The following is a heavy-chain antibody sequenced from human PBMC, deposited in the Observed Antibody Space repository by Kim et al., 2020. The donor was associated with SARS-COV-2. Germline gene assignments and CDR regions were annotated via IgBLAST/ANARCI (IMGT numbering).Heavy chain of an antibody. V-gene: IGHV3-33*08. Sequence: GGSLRLSCSASGFTFSSYGMHWVRQAPGKGLEWVAVIWYDGSNKYYADSVKGRFTISRDNSKNTLYLQMNSLRAEDTAVYYCARDGEYSSSWYYYYYGMDGWGKGTTVTVSS. CDR3: ARDGEYSSSWYYYYYGMDG. J-gene: IGHJ6*04. CDR1: GFTFSSYG. CDR2: IWYDGSNK. D-gene: IGHD6-13*01.